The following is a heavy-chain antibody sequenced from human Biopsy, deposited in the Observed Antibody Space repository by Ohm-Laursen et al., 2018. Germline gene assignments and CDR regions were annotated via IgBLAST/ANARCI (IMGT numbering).Heavy chain of an antibody. J-gene: IGHJ4*02. V-gene: IGHV4-31*03. CDR2: FFYSANT. Sequence: SQTLSLTCTVSGVSINGGRYYWNWIRHHPGKGLEWIGNFFYSANTYYNPSLKSRVTISVDTSKNQFSLKLSSVTAADTAVYYCARLGSGDYFPTFFDFWGQGALVTVSS. CDR3: ARLGSGDYFPTFFDF. CDR1: GVSINGGRYY. D-gene: IGHD5-12*01.